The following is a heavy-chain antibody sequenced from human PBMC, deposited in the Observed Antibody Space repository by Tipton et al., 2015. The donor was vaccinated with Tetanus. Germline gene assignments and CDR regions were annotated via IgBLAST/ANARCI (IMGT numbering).Heavy chain of an antibody. CDR2: ITFDGGTK. D-gene: IGHD5-18*01. CDR1: GFTFTRYA. J-gene: IGHJ6*02. CDR3: ARVGISQNAYSYVYHGLDV. Sequence: SLRLSCAASGFTFTRYAMHWVRQAPGKGLEWVAVITFDGGTKYYADSVKGRFTLSRDNSQNTLYLQMNSLRVEDTAVYYCARVGISQNAYSYVYHGLDVWGQGTTVSVSS. V-gene: IGHV3-30-3*01.